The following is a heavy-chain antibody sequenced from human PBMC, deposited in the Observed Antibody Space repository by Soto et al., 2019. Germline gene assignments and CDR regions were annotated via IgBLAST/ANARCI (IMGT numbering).Heavy chain of an antibody. J-gene: IGHJ4*02. CDR2: ISYDGSNK. V-gene: IGHV3-30-3*01. CDR3: ARDRRGSSSWQHDY. Sequence: QVQLVESGGGVVQPGRSLRLSCAASGFTFSSYAMHWVRQAPGKGLEWVAVISYDGSNKYYADSVKGRFTISRDNSKNTLYLKMNSLRAEDKAVYYCARDRRGSSSWQHDYWGQGTLVTVSS. D-gene: IGHD6-13*01. CDR1: GFTFSSYA.